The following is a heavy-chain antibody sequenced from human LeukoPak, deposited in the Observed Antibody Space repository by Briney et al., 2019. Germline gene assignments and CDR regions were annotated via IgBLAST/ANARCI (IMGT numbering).Heavy chain of an antibody. CDR2: IYYSGST. D-gene: IGHD3-22*01. Sequence: PSETLSLTCTVSGGSISSGDYYWSWIRQPPGKGLEWIGYIYYSGSTYYNPSLKSRVTISVDTSKNQFSLKLSSVTAADTAVYYCARGRHYHDSSGTLYYYGMDVWGQGTTVTVSS. V-gene: IGHV4-30-4*01. CDR3: ARGRHYHDSSGTLYYYGMDV. J-gene: IGHJ6*02. CDR1: GGSISSGDYY.